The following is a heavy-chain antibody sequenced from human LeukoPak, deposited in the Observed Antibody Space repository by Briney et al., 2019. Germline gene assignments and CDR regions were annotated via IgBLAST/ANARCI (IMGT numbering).Heavy chain of an antibody. Sequence: GGTLRPSCAASGFTFNNYIMTWVRQASGRGLEWVSYISSGSGTMYYADSVKGRFTISRDNAKKSLYLQMNSLRDEDTAVYYCARAVLGYSWVYDYWGQGTLVTVSS. J-gene: IGHJ4*02. V-gene: IGHV3-48*02. D-gene: IGHD5-18*01. CDR3: ARAVLGYSWVYDY. CDR2: ISSGSGTM. CDR1: GFTFNNYI.